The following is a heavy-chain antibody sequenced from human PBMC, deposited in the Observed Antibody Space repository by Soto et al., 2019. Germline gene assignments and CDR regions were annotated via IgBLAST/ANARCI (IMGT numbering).Heavy chain of an antibody. D-gene: IGHD2-15*01. CDR2: INPESGNP. J-gene: IGHJ4*02. V-gene: IGHV1-2*02. CDR3: AWEDCRESDCLKGFDY. Sequence: QVQMVQSGAEVKKPGDSVKVSCKASGYTFTDYYMHWVRQAPGQGFEWVGGINPESGNPKYVPKFQGRVTVTRDTSTRTAYMELNRLTADDTGVYYCAWEDCRESDCLKGFDYWGQGTLVTVSS. CDR1: GYTFTDYY.